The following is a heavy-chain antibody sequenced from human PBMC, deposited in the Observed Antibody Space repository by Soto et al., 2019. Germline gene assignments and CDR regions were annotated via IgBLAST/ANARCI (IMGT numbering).Heavy chain of an antibody. CDR3: VSGSFPNWFDP. D-gene: IGHD3-10*01. CDR2: IYWDDDR. V-gene: IGHV2-5*02. J-gene: IGHJ5*02. Sequence: QITLKESGPTLVKPTQTLTLTCTFSGFSFSTPGVGVGWIRQPPGEALEWLALIYWDDDRRYSPSLRSRLTITKDTSKNQVDLTMTNMDPVDTATYYCVSGSFPNWFDPWGRGILVTVSS. CDR1: GFSFSTPGVG.